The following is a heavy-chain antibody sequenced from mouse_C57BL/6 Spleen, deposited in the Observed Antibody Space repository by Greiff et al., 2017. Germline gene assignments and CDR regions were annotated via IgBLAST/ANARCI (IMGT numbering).Heavy chain of an antibody. V-gene: IGHV1-69*01. D-gene: IGHD2-4*01. CDR3: ARDYDRGFDY. Sequence: QVQLQQPGAELVMPGASVKLSCTASGYTFTSYWMHWVKQRPGQGLEWIGEIDPSDSYTNYNQKFKGKSTMTVDKSSSTAYMQLSSLTSEDSAVYYCARDYDRGFDYWGQGTTRTVSS. CDR2: IDPSDSYT. J-gene: IGHJ2*01. CDR1: GYTFTSYW.